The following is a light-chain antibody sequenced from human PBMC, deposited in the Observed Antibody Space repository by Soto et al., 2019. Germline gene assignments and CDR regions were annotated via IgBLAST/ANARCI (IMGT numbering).Light chain of an antibody. V-gene: IGKV1-27*01. CDR1: QSIGVY. CDR2: AAS. J-gene: IGKJ4*01. CDR3: QKYNSAPLT. Sequence: DIQMTQSPSSLSASLGDRVTITCRASQSIGVYLAWFQQKPGHVPKLLIYAASTLQSGVPSRFSGSGSGTDFTLTISSLQPEDVATYYCQKYNSAPLTFGGGTKVEIK.